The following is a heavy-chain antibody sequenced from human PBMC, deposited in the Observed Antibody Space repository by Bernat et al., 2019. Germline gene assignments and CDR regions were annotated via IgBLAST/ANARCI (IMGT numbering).Heavy chain of an antibody. V-gene: IGHV1-18*04. D-gene: IGHD4-17*01. CDR1: GYTFMSYD. CDR3: TRDPGAATFDY. CDR2: VNINNGNT. J-gene: IGHJ4*02. Sequence: QVQLVQSGAEVNKPGASVKVSCKASGYTFMSYDITWVRQAPGQGLEWMGGVNINNGNTNYAQKLQGRVTMTTDTSTNTAYMELRSLGSDDTAVYYCTRDPGAATFDYWGQGTLVTVSS.